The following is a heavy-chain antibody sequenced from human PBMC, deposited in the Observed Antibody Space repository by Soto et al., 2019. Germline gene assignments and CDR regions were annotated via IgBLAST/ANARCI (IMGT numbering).Heavy chain of an antibody. CDR3: AKVTIFGVVIPRTYYFDY. J-gene: IGHJ4*02. D-gene: IGHD3-3*01. CDR1: GFTFSSYA. V-gene: IGHV3-23*01. Sequence: GGSLRLSCAASGFTFSSYAMSWVRQAPGKGLEWVSAISGSGGSTYYADSVKGRFTISRDNSKNTLYLQMNSLRAEDTAVYYCAKVTIFGVVIPRTYYFDYWGQGTLVTVSS. CDR2: ISGSGGST.